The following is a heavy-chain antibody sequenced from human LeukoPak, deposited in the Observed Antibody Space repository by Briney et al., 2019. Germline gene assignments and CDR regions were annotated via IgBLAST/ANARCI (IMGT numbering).Heavy chain of an antibody. CDR1: VYALIAYY. CDR2: INPNSGGT. V-gene: IGHV1-2*02. CDR3: ARVFCSWRGSYQGTNFDQ. D-gene: IGHD1-1*01. Sequence: ASVKVSCKASVYALIAYYMHWVRQAPGQGLEWMGWINPNSGGTNYAQEFQGRVTMTRDTSISTAYMELSMLRSDDTAVYYCARVFCSWRGSYQGTNFDQWGQGTLVTVSS. J-gene: IGHJ4*02.